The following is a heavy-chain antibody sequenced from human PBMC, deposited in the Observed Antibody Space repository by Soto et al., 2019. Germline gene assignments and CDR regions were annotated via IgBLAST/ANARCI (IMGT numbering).Heavy chain of an antibody. V-gene: IGHV5-51*01. D-gene: IGHD3-10*02. CDR1: GYIFRYYW. CDR2: IYPEDSET. J-gene: IGHJ6*02. CDR3: ARHRRDSPGSDYFHAMDV. Sequence: GESLKISCQGSGYIFRYYWIAWVRQMPGRGLEWLGIIYPEDSETKISPSLQGRVTMSVDKSINTAYVHWSSLEASDTAIYYFARHRRDSPGSDYFHAMDVWGPGTAVTVSS.